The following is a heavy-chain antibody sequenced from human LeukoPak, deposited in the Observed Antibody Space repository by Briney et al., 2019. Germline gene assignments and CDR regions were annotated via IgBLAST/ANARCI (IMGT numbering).Heavy chain of an antibody. D-gene: IGHD5-12*01. J-gene: IGHJ4*02. CDR3: AKDSGATPYYFDY. CDR2: ISANGRST. V-gene: IGHV3-23*01. CDR1: GFTFSSHA. Sequence: PGGSLRLSRAASGFTFSSHAMSWVRQAPGKGLEWVSSISANGRSTYYADSVKGRFTISRDNSKNTLYLQMNSLRAEDTAVYYCAKDSGATPYYFDYWGQGTLVIVSS.